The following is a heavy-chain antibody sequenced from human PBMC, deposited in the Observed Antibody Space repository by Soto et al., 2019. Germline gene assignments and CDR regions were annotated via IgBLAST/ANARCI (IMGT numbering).Heavy chain of an antibody. J-gene: IGHJ3*02. CDR3: ARQIHLLGNWNDIMAFDI. Sequence: PSETLSLTCTVSGDSISSGDYYWGWIRQPPGKGLEWIGSIYYSGSTYYNPSLKSRVTISVDTSKNQFSLKLSSVTAADTAVYYCARQIHLLGNWNDIMAFDIWGQGTMVTVSS. D-gene: IGHD1-20*01. CDR2: IYYSGST. CDR1: GDSISSGDYY. V-gene: IGHV4-39*01.